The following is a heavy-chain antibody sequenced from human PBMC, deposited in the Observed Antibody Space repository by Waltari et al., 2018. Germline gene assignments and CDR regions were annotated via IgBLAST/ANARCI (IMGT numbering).Heavy chain of an antibody. CDR3: ATRMVLAARN. CDR2: IYSTGGT. CDR1: GFPVSNNY. Sequence: EVQLVESGGGLIHPGGSLRLSCAASGFPVSNNYMSWVRQAPGKGLEWVSLIYSTGGTSYADSVKGRFTISRDNSKNTLYLQMNSLRVEDTAVYYCATRMVLAARNWGQGTLVTVSS. D-gene: IGHD6-6*01. J-gene: IGHJ4*02. V-gene: IGHV3-53*01.